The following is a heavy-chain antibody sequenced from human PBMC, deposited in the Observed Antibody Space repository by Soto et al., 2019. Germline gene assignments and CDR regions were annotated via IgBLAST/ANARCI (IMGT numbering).Heavy chain of an antibody. V-gene: IGHV4-30-4*01. CDR2: IYYSGST. CDR3: ARDASSTVTTGLYYYYGMDV. CDR1: GGSISSGDYY. Sequence: PSETLSLTCTVSGGSISSGDYYWSWIRQPPGKGLEWIGYIYYSGSTYYNPSLKSRVTISVATSKNQFSLKLSSVTAADTAVCYCARDASSTVTTGLYYYYGMDVWGQGTTVTVSS. J-gene: IGHJ6*02. D-gene: IGHD4-4*01.